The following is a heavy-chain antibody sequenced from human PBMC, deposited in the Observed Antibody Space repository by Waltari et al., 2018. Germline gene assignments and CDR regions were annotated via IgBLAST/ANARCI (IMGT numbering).Heavy chain of an antibody. D-gene: IGHD3-3*01. V-gene: IGHV3-7*01. CDR3: ARDLIFGVVNMDV. CDR2: IKQDGSEK. Sequence: EVQLVESGGGLVQPGGSLRLSCVASGFALRRHWLNWVRQAPGKGLEWGANIKQDGSEKYYVDSVKGRFTISRDNAKNSLYLQMNSLRAEDTAVYYCARDLIFGVVNMDVWGKGTTVTVSS. J-gene: IGHJ6*03. CDR1: GFALRRHW.